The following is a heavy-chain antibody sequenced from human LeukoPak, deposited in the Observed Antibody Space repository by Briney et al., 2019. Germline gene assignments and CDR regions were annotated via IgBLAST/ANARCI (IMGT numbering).Heavy chain of an antibody. J-gene: IGHJ4*02. V-gene: IGHV4-34*01. CDR1: GGSFSGYY. D-gene: IGHD2-15*01. Sequence: SEPLSLTCTVYGGSFSGYYWSWIRQPPGKGLEWLGEIYHSGCTNYNPSLKSRVTISVETSKNQFSLKLSSVTAADTAVYYCARYRYCSGGSCPGYFDYWGQGTLVTVSS. CDR3: ARYRYCSGGSCPGYFDY. CDR2: IYHSGCT.